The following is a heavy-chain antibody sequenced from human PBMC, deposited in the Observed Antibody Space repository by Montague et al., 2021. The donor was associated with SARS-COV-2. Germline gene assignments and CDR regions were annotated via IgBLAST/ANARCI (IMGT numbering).Heavy chain of an antibody. V-gene: IGHV4-39*02. Sequence: SETLSLTCTVSGGSISSSSYYWGWIRQPPGKGLEWIGSIDYSGXTXYXXXXKXRVTISVDTSKNQFSLKLSSVTAADTAVYYCAREARQWLDRGYFQHWGQGTLVTVSS. J-gene: IGHJ1*01. CDR2: IDYSGXT. D-gene: IGHD6-19*01. CDR3: AREARQWLDRGYFQH. CDR1: GGSISSSSYY.